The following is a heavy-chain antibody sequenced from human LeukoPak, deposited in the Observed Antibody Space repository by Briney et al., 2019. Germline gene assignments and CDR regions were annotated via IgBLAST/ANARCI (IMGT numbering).Heavy chain of an antibody. Sequence: PGRSLRLSCAASGFTFDDYAMHWVRQAPGKGLEWVSGISWNSGSIGYADSVKGRFTISRDNAKNSLYLQMNSLRAEDTALYYCAKDNGVSWIFGGAHFDYWGQGTLVTVSS. V-gene: IGHV3-9*01. J-gene: IGHJ4*02. D-gene: IGHD3-3*01. CDR3: AKDNGVSWIFGGAHFDY. CDR1: GFTFDDYA. CDR2: ISWNSGSI.